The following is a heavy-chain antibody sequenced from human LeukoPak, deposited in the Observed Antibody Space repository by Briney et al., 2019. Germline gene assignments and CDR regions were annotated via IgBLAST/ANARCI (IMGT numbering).Heavy chain of an antibody. CDR1: GFTFSSYA. D-gene: IGHD2-2*01. J-gene: IGHJ4*02. Sequence: PGGSLRLSCAASGFTFSSYAMQWVRQAPGKGLEYVSAIWSDGLGTFYAKSVKGRFTISRDNSKNTLYLQMNSLRAEDTAVYYCAKDLRIKTYQLLLYFDYWGQGTLVTVSS. V-gene: IGHV3-64*01. CDR3: AKDLRIKTYQLLLYFDY. CDR2: IWSDGLGT.